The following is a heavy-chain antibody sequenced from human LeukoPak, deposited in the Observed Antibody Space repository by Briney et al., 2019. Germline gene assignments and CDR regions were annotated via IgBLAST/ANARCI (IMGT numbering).Heavy chain of an antibody. CDR1: GLTFSSYR. Sequence: PGGSLRLSCAASGLTFSSYRMNWVRQAPGKGLEWVSSISSSGNYIYYADSVKGRFTISRDNAKNSLYLQMNSLRAEDTAVYYCAREGSDYGVDYWGQGTLVTVSS. CDR2: ISSSGNYI. J-gene: IGHJ4*02. V-gene: IGHV3-21*01. CDR3: AREGSDYGVDY. D-gene: IGHD4-17*01.